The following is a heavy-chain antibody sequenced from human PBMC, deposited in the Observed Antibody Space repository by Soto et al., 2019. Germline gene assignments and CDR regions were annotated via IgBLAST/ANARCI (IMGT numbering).Heavy chain of an antibody. Sequence: QVQLVESGGGVVQPGRSLRLSCAASGFTFSSYGMDWVRQAPGKGLEWVAVISYDGSNKYYADSVKGRFTISRDNSKNTLYLQMNSLRAEDTAVYYCAKIPTVATSIDDYWGQGTLVTVSS. CDR3: AKIPTVATSIDDY. J-gene: IGHJ4*02. CDR2: ISYDGSNK. D-gene: IGHD5-12*01. CDR1: GFTFSSYG. V-gene: IGHV3-30*18.